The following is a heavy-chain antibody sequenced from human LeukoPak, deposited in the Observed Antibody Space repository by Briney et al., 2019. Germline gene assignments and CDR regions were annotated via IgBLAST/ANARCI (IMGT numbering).Heavy chain of an antibody. V-gene: IGHV4-59*01. D-gene: IGHD6-13*01. Sequence: PSETLSLTCTVSGGSISSYYWSWIRQPPGKGLEWIGYIYYSGSTNYNPSLKSRVTISVDTSKNQFSPKLSSVTAADTAVYYCARAAAAGKGSFDYWGQGTLVTVSS. CDR3: ARAAAAGKGSFDY. CDR1: GGSISSYY. CDR2: IYYSGST. J-gene: IGHJ4*02.